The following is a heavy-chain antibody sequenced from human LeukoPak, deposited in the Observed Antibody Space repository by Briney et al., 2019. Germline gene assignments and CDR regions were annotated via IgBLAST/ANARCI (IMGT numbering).Heavy chain of an antibody. CDR3: ARGAGRFSFDP. Sequence: ASVKVSCKASGGTFSSYAISWVRQAPGQGLEWMGWISAYNGNTNYAQKLQGRVTMTTDTSTSTAYMELRSLGSDDTAVYYCARGAGRFSFDPWGQGTLVTVSS. D-gene: IGHD3-3*01. V-gene: IGHV1-18*01. CDR2: ISAYNGNT. J-gene: IGHJ5*02. CDR1: GGTFSSYA.